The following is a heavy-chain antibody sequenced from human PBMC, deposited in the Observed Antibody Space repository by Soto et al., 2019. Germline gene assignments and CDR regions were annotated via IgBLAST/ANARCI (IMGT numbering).Heavy chain of an antibody. D-gene: IGHD2-15*01. J-gene: IGHJ4*02. Sequence: QLQLQESGPGLVKPSETLSLTCTVSGGSISSSSYYWGWIRQPPGKGLEWIGSIYYSGSTYYNPSPKRRVTISVDTSKNQFSLKLRSVTAADPAVYYCARHTPAISISDHWGQGTLVTVSS. CDR1: GGSISSSSYY. V-gene: IGHV4-39*01. CDR2: IYYSGST. CDR3: ARHTPAISISDH.